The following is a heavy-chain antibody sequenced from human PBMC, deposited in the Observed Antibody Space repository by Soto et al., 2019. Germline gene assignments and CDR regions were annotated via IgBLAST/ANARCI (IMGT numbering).Heavy chain of an antibody. CDR3: ARDTKRRDGYHFDF. CDR2: ISNGDETT. CDR1: GFTFSSYA. Sequence: GGSLRLSCAASGFTFSSYAMSWVRQAPGEGLEWVSYISNGDETTHYADSVKGRFIVSRDNAKKVLFLQMSGLRVDDTAVYYCARDTKRRDGYHFDFWGRGALVTVSS. J-gene: IGHJ4*02. D-gene: IGHD5-12*01. V-gene: IGHV3-48*03.